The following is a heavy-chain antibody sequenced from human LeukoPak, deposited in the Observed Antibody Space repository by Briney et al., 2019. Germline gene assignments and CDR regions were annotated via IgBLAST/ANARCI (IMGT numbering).Heavy chain of an antibody. V-gene: IGHV1-69*04. CDR1: GGTFSSYA. CDR3: ARDRVDLWFGELSAFDI. Sequence: SVKVSCKASGGTFSSYAISWVRQAPGQGLEWMGRIIPILGIANYAQKFQGRVTITADKSTSTAYMELSSLRSEDTAVYYCARDRVDLWFGELSAFDIWGQGTMVTVSS. CDR2: IIPILGIA. J-gene: IGHJ3*02. D-gene: IGHD3-10*01.